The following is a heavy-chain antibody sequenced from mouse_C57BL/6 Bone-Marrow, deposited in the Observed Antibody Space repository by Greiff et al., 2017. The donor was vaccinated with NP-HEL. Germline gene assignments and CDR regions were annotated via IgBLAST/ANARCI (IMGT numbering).Heavy chain of an antibody. CDR1: GYTFTSYW. V-gene: IGHV1-69*01. Sequence: VQLQQPGAELVMPGASVKLSCKASGYTFTSYWMHWVKQRPGQGLEWIGEIDPSDSYTNYNQKFKGKSTLTVDKSSSTAYMQLSSLTSEDSAVYYCARDYDGSSYWYFDVGGTGTTVTVSS. J-gene: IGHJ1*03. CDR2: IDPSDSYT. CDR3: ARDYDGSSYWYFDV. D-gene: IGHD1-1*01.